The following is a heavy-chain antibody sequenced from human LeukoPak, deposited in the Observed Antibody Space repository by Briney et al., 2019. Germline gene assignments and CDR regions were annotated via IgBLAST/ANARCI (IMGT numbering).Heavy chain of an antibody. J-gene: IGHJ4*02. D-gene: IGHD2-2*02. CDR1: GYTFTSYD. Sequence: ASVKVSCKASGYTFTSYDINWVRQATGQGLEWMGWMNPNSGNTGYAQKFQGRVTITRNTSISTAYMELSSLRSEDTAVYYCARRLKHGGSSTSCYTGRLCDYWGQGTLVTVSS. CDR2: MNPNSGNT. V-gene: IGHV1-8*03. CDR3: ARRLKHGGSSTSCYTGRLCDY.